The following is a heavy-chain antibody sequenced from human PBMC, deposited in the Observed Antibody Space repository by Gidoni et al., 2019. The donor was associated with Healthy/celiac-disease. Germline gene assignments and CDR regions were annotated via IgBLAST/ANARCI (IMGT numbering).Heavy chain of an antibody. J-gene: IGHJ4*02. CDR1: GFTFSRHA. CDR3: AKNLGYYGGVGFVAMDY. V-gene: IGHV3-23*01. D-gene: IGHD1-26*01. CDR2: ISGSGGST. Sequence: EVQLLESAGGLVQPGGSLRLPCAASGFTFSRHAMSWVRQAPGKGLAWVSAISGSGGSTYYADSVKGRFTISRDNSKNTLYLQMNSLRAEDTAVYYCAKNLGYYGGVGFVAMDYWGQGTLVTVSS.